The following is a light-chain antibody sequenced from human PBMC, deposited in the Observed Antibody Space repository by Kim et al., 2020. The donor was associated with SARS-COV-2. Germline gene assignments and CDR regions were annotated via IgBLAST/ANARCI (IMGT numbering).Light chain of an antibody. J-gene: IGKJ1*01. Sequence: SASVGDSVTISCRASQSISSWLAWYQQQPGKAPKLLIYKASSLESGVPSRFSGSGSGTEFTLTISSLQPDDFATYYCQQYNSYWTFGQGTKVDIK. V-gene: IGKV1-5*03. CDR3: QQYNSYWT. CDR1: QSISSW. CDR2: KAS.